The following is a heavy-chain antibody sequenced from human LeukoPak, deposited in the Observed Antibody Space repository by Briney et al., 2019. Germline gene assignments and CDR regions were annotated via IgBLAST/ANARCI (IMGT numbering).Heavy chain of an antibody. D-gene: IGHD3-10*01. CDR1: GYTFTSYG. J-gene: IGHJ5*02. CDR3: ARDYYGSGSYLSVSDP. V-gene: IGHV1-18*01. CDR2: ISAYNGNT. Sequence: GASVKVSCKASGYTFTSYGISWVRQAPGQGLEWMGWISAYNGNTNYAQKLQGRVTMTTDTSTSTAYMELRSLRSDDTAVYYCARDYYGSGSYLSVSDPWGQGTLVTVSS.